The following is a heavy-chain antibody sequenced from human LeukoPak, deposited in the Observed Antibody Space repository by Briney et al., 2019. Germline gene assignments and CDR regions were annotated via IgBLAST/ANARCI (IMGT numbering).Heavy chain of an antibody. J-gene: IGHJ5*02. D-gene: IGHD3-22*01. Sequence: SETLPLTCAVYGGSFSGYYWSWIRQPPGKGLEWIGEINDSGSTNYNPSLKSRVTISVDTSKNQFSLKLSSVSAADTAVYYCARSSGYLFDPWGQGILVTVSS. CDR1: GGSFSGYY. V-gene: IGHV4-34*01. CDR2: INDSGST. CDR3: ARSSGYLFDP.